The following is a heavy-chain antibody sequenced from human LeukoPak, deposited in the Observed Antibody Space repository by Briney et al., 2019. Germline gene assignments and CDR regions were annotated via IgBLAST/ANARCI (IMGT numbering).Heavy chain of an antibody. D-gene: IGHD6-13*01. V-gene: IGHV3-7*01. J-gene: IGHJ4*02. CDR3: GGFGYEAAVDL. Sequence: GGSLRLSCAASGFMFTTYWMTWVRQAPGKGPEWVANIKPDGSETYYVDSVKGRFTTSRDNTKSLLYLQMNSLRGEDAALYYCGGFGYEAAVDLWGQGTLVTVSS. CDR2: IKPDGSET. CDR1: GFMFTTYW.